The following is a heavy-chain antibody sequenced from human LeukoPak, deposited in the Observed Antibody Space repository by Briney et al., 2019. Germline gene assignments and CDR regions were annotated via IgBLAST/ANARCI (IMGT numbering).Heavy chain of an antibody. CDR3: AELGITMIGGV. D-gene: IGHD3-10*02. J-gene: IGHJ6*04. CDR1: GFNVNTNY. V-gene: IGHV3-66*01. Sequence: GGSLRLSCGASGFNVNTNYMGWVRQAPGKGLEWVSIISGGNRTSYADSVKGRFTISRDNSKNTLFLQMSGLRVEDTAVYYCAELGITMIGGVWSKGTTVTISS. CDR2: ISGGNRT.